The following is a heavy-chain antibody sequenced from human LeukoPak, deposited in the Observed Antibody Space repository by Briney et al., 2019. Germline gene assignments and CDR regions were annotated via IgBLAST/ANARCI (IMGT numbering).Heavy chain of an antibody. J-gene: IGHJ4*02. CDR2: ITSSSYSI. D-gene: IGHD6-13*01. V-gene: IGHV3-21*01. CDR1: GFTFNTYI. Sequence: TSGGSLRLSCAASGFTFNTYIMAWVRQAPGKGLEWVSSITSSSYSIYYADSVKGRFTISRDNAKNSLYLQMNSLRAEDTAVYYCARGEAAAGDASEFAYWGQGILVTVSS. CDR3: ARGEAAAGDASEFAY.